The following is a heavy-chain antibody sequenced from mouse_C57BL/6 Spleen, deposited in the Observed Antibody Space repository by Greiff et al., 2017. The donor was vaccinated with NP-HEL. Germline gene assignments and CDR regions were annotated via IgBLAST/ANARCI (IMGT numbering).Heavy chain of an antibody. Sequence: VQVVESGPGLVAPSQSLSITCTVSGFSLTSYGVHWVRQPPGKGLEWLVVIWSDGSTTYNSALKSRLSISKDNSKSQVFLKMNSLQTDDTAMYYCARHGGSGYDAMDYWGQGTSVTVSS. J-gene: IGHJ4*01. V-gene: IGHV2-6-1*01. D-gene: IGHD3-2*02. CDR2: IWSDGST. CDR3: ARHGGSGYDAMDY. CDR1: GFSLTSYG.